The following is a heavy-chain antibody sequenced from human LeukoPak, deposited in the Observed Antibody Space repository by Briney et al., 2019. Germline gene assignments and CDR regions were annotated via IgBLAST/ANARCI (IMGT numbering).Heavy chain of an antibody. Sequence: SETLSLTCTVSGGSISSYYWSWIRQPPGKGLEWIGYIYYSGSTNYNPSLKSRVTISVDTSKNQFSLKLSSVTAADTAVYYCARERGHYGSGSYSVDYWGQGTLVTVSS. CDR1: GGSISSYY. CDR3: ARERGHYGSGSYSVDY. CDR2: IYYSGST. J-gene: IGHJ4*02. D-gene: IGHD3-10*01. V-gene: IGHV4-59*01.